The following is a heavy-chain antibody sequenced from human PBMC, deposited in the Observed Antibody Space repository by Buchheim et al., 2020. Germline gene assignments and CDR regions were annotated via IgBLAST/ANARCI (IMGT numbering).Heavy chain of an antibody. CDR2: ISASGT. J-gene: IGHJ4*02. Sequence: EVQLLESGGNLEQPGGSLRLSCAASGFTFSAYAMSWVRQAPGKGLEWVSGISASGTYYADSVKGRFTVSREDSRSMLCLQMNSLSAEDTAIYYCLRGITAPDYWGQGTL. CDR3: LRGITAPDY. D-gene: IGHD1-14*01. V-gene: IGHV3-23*01. CDR1: GFTFSAYA.